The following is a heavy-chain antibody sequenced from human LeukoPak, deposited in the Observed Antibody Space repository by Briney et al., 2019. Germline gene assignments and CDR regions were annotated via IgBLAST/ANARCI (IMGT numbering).Heavy chain of an antibody. J-gene: IGHJ3*02. Sequence: GGSLRLSCAASGFTFSSYWMSWVRQAPEKGLEWVATIKLDGSEKYYVDSMKGRLTISRDNAKNSLYLQMNSLRAEDTAVYYCARDRSGILTGYNDAFDIWGQGTMVTVSS. CDR2: IKLDGSEK. V-gene: IGHV3-7*01. CDR1: GFTFSSYW. D-gene: IGHD3-9*01. CDR3: ARDRSGILTGYNDAFDI.